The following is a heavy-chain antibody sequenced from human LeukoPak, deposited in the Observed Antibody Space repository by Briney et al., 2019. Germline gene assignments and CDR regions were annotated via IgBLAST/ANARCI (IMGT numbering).Heavy chain of an antibody. Sequence: PSETLSLTCTVSGGSISSYYWSWIRQPPGKGLEWIGYIYYSGSTNYNPSLKSRVTISVDTSKNQFSLKLSSVTAADTAVYYCARGIPTSDAFDIWGQGTMVTVSS. D-gene: IGHD3-10*01. J-gene: IGHJ3*02. CDR1: GGSISSYY. V-gene: IGHV4-59*01. CDR2: IYYSGST. CDR3: ARGIPTSDAFDI.